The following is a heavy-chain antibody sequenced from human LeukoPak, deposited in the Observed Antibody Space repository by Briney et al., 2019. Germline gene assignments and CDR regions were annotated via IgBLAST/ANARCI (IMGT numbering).Heavy chain of an antibody. Sequence: ASVKVSCKSSGFTFTDHYIHWVRQAPGQGPEWMGIIYPSGGSTNYAQKFQGRVTMTRDMSTSTVYMELSSLRSEDTAVYYCAKVRDSSHWGQGTLVTVSS. CDR3: AKVRDSSH. D-gene: IGHD5-24*01. CDR1: GFTFTDHY. CDR2: IYPSGGST. J-gene: IGHJ4*02. V-gene: IGHV1-46*01.